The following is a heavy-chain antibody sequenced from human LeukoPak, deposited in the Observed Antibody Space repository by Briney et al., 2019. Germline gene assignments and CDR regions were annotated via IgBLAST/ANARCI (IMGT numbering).Heavy chain of an antibody. J-gene: IGHJ6*03. CDR1: GGTFSSYA. V-gene: IGHV1-69*05. Sequence: SVKVSCKASGGTFSSYAISWVRQAPGQGLEWMGRIIPIFGTANYAQKFQGRVTITTDESTSTAYMELSSLRSEDTAVYYCARSITVTTWDYYYYMDVWGKGTTVTVSS. CDR2: IIPIFGTA. CDR3: ARSITVTTWDYYYYMDV. D-gene: IGHD4-11*01.